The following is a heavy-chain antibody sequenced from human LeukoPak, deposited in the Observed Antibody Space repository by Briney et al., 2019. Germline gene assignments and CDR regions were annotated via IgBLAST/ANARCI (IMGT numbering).Heavy chain of an antibody. D-gene: IGHD1-26*01. Sequence: ASVKVSCKASGGTFSSYAISWVRQAPGQGLEWMAWITPYNGHTNYAQKLQGRVTMTTDTSTSTAYMKLRSLRSDDTAVYYCARGDHSGSYLIDYWGQGTLVTVSS. CDR2: ITPYNGHT. V-gene: IGHV1-18*01. J-gene: IGHJ4*02. CDR3: ARGDHSGSYLIDY. CDR1: GGTFSSYA.